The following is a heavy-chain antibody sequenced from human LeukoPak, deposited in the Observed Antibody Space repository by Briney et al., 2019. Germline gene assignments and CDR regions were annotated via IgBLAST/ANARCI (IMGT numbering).Heavy chain of an antibody. Sequence: PGRSLRLSCAASGFTFDDYAMHWVRQAPGKGLKWVSGISWNSGSIGYADSVKGRFTISRDNAKNTLYLQMDSLRSEDTAVYYCATNGYSGTYNRYFDSWGQGTLVTVSS. D-gene: IGHD1-26*01. V-gene: IGHV3-9*01. CDR3: ATNGYSGTYNRYFDS. J-gene: IGHJ4*02. CDR1: GFTFDDYA. CDR2: ISWNSGSI.